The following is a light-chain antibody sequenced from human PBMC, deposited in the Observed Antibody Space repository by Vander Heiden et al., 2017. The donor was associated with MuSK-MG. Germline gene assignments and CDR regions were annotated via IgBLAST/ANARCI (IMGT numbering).Light chain of an antibody. CDR3: QQYGSSPYT. CDR2: GAS. Sequence: RASQSVSSSYLAWYQQKPGQAPRLLIYGASSRATGIPDRFSGSGSGTDFTLTISRLEPEDFAVYYCQQYGSSPYTFGQGTKLEIK. CDR1: QSVSSSY. V-gene: IGKV3-20*01. J-gene: IGKJ2*01.